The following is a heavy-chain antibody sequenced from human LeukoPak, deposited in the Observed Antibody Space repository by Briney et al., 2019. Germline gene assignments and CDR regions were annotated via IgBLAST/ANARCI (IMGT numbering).Heavy chain of an antibody. D-gene: IGHD2-2*02. Sequence: SETLSLTCTVSDDSISDYYRGWIRQPPGKGLEWIGYFHNSGTSTYNPSLKSRVTISVDTSKNQFSLKLSSVTAADTAVYYCARDLRLSCSSTSCYTDDYWGQGTLVTVSS. CDR1: DDSISDYY. CDR3: ARDLRLSCSSTSCYTDDY. CDR2: FHNSGTS. V-gene: IGHV4-4*08. J-gene: IGHJ4*02.